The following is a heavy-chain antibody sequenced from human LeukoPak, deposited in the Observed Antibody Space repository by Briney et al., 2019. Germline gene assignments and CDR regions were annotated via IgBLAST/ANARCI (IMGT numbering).Heavy chain of an antibody. Sequence: ASVKVSCKASGYTFTTYGIHWVRQAPGQRLEWMGWINAGNGNTKYSQKFQGRVTITRDTSTSTAYMELRSLRSDDTAVYYCARENTYYYDSSGSPVDYWGQGTLVTVSS. CDR1: GYTFTTYG. V-gene: IGHV1-3*01. J-gene: IGHJ4*02. D-gene: IGHD3-22*01. CDR3: ARENTYYYDSSGSPVDY. CDR2: INAGNGNT.